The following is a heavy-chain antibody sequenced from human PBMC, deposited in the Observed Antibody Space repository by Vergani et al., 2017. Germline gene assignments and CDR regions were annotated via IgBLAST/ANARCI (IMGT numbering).Heavy chain of an antibody. CDR1: GGSISSSNW. V-gene: IGHV4-4*02. D-gene: IGHD3-3*01. Sequence: QVQLQESGPGLVKPSGTLSLTCAVSGGSISSSNWWSWVRQPPGKGLEWIGEIYHSGGTNYNPSLKSRVTIAVDKSKNQFYLKLSSVTAADTAVYYCAGIRFLDLGAVDIWGQGTMVTVSS. CDR3: AGIRFLDLGAVDI. J-gene: IGHJ3*02. CDR2: IYHSGGT.